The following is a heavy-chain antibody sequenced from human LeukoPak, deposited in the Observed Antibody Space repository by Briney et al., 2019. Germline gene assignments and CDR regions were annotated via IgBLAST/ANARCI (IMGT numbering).Heavy chain of an antibody. V-gene: IGHV3-48*01. J-gene: IGHJ4*02. CDR1: GFTFSSYS. D-gene: IGHD1-1*01. CDR2: ISSSSGTI. CDR3: ARSHWNDGTPPV. Sequence: GGSLRLSCAASGFTFSSYSMNWVRQAPGKGLEWVSYISSSSGTIYYADSVKGRFTISRDNAKNSLYLQMNSLRAEDTAVYYCARSHWNDGTPPVWGQGTLVTVSS.